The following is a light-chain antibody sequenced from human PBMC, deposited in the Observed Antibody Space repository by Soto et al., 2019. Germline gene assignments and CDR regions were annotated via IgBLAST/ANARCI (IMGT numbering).Light chain of an antibody. CDR2: GAF. J-gene: IGKJ5*01. V-gene: IGKV3-20*01. CDR1: QSVSIY. Sequence: EIVLTQSPATLSLSPGERATLSCRASQSVSIYLAWYQQRPGQAPRLLIYGAFSRATGIPDRFSGSGSGTDFTLTISRLEPEDFAVYYCQQYGNSIPITFGQGTRLEIK. CDR3: QQYGNSIPIT.